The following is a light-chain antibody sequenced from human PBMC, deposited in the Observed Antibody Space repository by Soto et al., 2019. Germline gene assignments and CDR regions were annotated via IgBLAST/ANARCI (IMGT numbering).Light chain of an antibody. CDR3: QQRSNWPPEIT. Sequence: EIVLTQSPATLSLSPGERATLSCRASQSISIYLAWYQQKPGQAPRLLIYDVFNRATGIPARFSGSGSGTDFTLTISSLEPEDFAVYYCQQRSNWPPEITFGQGTRLEL. CDR1: QSISIY. V-gene: IGKV3-11*01. J-gene: IGKJ5*01. CDR2: DVF.